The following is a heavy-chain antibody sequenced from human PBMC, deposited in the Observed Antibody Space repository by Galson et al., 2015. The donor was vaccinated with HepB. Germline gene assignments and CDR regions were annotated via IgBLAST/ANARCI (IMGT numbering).Heavy chain of an antibody. Sequence: LSLTCTVSGGSISSSSYYWGWIRQPPGKGLEWIGSIYYSGSTYYNPSLKSRVTISVDTSKNQFSLKLSSVTAADTAVYYCASPPYDYVWGSYRSPDYWYFDLWGRGTLVTVSS. D-gene: IGHD3-16*02. CDR2: IYYSGST. J-gene: IGHJ2*01. CDR1: GGSISSSSYY. V-gene: IGHV4-39*01. CDR3: ASPPYDYVWGSYRSPDYWYFDL.